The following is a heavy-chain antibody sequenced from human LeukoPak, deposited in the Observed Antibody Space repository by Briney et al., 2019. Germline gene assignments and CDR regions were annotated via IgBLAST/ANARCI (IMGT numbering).Heavy chain of an antibody. D-gene: IGHD3-10*01. Sequence: PGGSLRLSCAASGFTFSNYWMHWVRHAPGKGLVWVSRINSDGNSTSYADSVKGRFTISRDNTKNTLYLQMNSLRAEDTAVYYCVRWGSETSIRTPGYKCWGQGTLVTVSS. V-gene: IGHV3-74*01. J-gene: IGHJ4*02. CDR1: GFTFSNYW. CDR2: INSDGNST. CDR3: VRWGSETSIRTPGYKC.